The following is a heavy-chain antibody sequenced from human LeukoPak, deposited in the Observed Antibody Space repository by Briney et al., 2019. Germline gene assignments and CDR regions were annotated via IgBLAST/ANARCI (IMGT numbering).Heavy chain of an antibody. CDR3: ARELHIVVVITTVVRNYYGMDV. CDR2: ISYDGSNK. Sequence: GGSLRLSCAASGLTFSSYAMHWVRQAPGKGLEWVAVISYDGSNKYYADSVKGRFTISRDNSKNTLYLQMNSLRAEDTAVYYCARELHIVVVITTVVRNYYGMDVWGQGTTVTVSS. D-gene: IGHD3-22*01. J-gene: IGHJ6*02. V-gene: IGHV3-30*04. CDR1: GLTFSSYA.